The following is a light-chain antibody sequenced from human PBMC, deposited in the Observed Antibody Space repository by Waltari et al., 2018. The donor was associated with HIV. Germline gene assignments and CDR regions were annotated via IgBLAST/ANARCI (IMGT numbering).Light chain of an antibody. CDR1: QSVSSY. J-gene: IGKJ4*01. V-gene: IGKV3-11*01. CDR3: QQRHKWPPLT. CDR2: DST. Sequence: IVLTQSPATLSLSPGERATLSCRASQSVSSYLAWYQQKPGQAPRLLIYDSTHRATGVPARFSGSVSTTNYTLTISSLEPEDFGVYYCQQRHKWPPLTFGGGTKVEIK.